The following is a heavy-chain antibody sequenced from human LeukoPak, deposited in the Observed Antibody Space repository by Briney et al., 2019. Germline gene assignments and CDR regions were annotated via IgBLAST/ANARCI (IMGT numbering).Heavy chain of an antibody. CDR3: ARDPGLMRAAACGDY. CDR1: GFTFSSYA. Sequence: GGSLRLSCAASGFTFSSYAMSWVRQAPGKGLEWISYISSSSNTIYYADSVKGRFTISRDNAKNSLYLQVSSLRAEDTAVYYCARDPGLMRAAACGDYWGQGTLVTVSS. J-gene: IGHJ4*02. V-gene: IGHV3-48*01. D-gene: IGHD6-13*01. CDR2: ISSSSNTI.